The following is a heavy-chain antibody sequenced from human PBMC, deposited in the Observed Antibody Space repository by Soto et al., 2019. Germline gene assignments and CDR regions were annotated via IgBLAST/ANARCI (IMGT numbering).Heavy chain of an antibody. V-gene: IGHV3-23*01. CDR1: GFTFISYA. J-gene: IGHJ4*02. Sequence: PGGSLRLSCAASGFTFISYAMTWVRQAPGKGLEWVSAISGSGGSTYYADSVKGRFTISRDNSKNTLYLQMNSLRAEDTAVYYCARRIFGAHCDYWGQGTLVNVS. D-gene: IGHD3-3*01. CDR3: ARRIFGAHCDY. CDR2: ISGSGGST.